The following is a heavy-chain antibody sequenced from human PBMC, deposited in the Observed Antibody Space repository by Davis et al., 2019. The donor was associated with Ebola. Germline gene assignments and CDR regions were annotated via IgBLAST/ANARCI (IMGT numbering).Heavy chain of an antibody. Sequence: AASVKVSCKASGYTFTNYGITWVRQAPGQGLEWMGWINPHNGNTNYAQNVQGRVIMTSDTSASTAYMELSSLRSEDTAVYYCARLWWERDYWGQGTLVTVSS. V-gene: IGHV1-18*04. J-gene: IGHJ4*02. CDR2: INPHNGNT. CDR1: GYTFTNYG. D-gene: IGHD1-26*01. CDR3: ARLWWERDY.